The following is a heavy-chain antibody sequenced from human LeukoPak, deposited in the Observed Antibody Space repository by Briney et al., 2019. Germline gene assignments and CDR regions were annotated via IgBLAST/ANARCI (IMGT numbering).Heavy chain of an antibody. CDR1: GYTFTGYY. CDR2: INPNSGGT. Sequence: ASVKVSCKASGYTFTGYYMHWVRQAPGQGLEWMGRINPNSGGTNYAQKFQGRVTMTRDTSISTAYMELSRLRSDDTAVYYCATPPGYSSGWYSYWGQGTLVTVSS. CDR3: ATPPGYSSGWYSY. V-gene: IGHV1-2*06. J-gene: IGHJ4*02. D-gene: IGHD6-19*01.